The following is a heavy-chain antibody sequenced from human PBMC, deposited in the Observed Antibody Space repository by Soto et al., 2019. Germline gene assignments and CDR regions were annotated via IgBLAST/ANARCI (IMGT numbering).Heavy chain of an antibody. CDR1: GFSFGDFA. J-gene: IGHJ4*02. CDR2: IRGNTYDGRT. Sequence: LRLSCSTSGFSFGDFALSWVRQAPGRGLEWVGIIRGNTYDGRTAYAASVKGRFTISKDESNSIAYLQMDSLKSEDTGMYYCAKDFSTSRLGFDYWGLGTLVTVSS. CDR3: AKDFSTSRLGFDY. V-gene: IGHV3-49*04.